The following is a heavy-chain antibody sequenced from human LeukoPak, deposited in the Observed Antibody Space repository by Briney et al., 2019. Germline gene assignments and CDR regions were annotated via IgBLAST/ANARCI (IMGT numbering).Heavy chain of an antibody. D-gene: IGHD2-21*02. CDR3: ARTVVVTAEHAFDI. Sequence: SVKVSCKASGGTFSSYTISWVRQAPGQGLEWMGGIIPIFGTTNYAQKFQGRVTITADKSTSTAYMELSSLRSEDTAMYYCARTVVVTAEHAFDIWGQGTMVTVSS. CDR2: IIPIFGTT. J-gene: IGHJ3*02. V-gene: IGHV1-69*06. CDR1: GGTFSSYT.